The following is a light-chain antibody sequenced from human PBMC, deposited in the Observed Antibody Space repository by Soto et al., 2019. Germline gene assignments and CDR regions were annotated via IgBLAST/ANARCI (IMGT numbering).Light chain of an antibody. Sequence: DIQMTQSPSSLSASVGDRVTITCRASQSVSNYLNWFQQKPGKGPRLLIYAASTLQSGVPSRISGSGSGTDFTLTISSLQPKDFATYYCQQTLRTPLSFGPGTKVDI. CDR2: AAS. CDR3: QQTLRTPLS. CDR1: QSVSNY. V-gene: IGKV1-39*01. J-gene: IGKJ3*01.